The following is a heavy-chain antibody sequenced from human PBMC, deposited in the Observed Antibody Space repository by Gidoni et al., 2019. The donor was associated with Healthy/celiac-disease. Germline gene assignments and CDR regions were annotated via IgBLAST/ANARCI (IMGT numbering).Heavy chain of an antibody. D-gene: IGHD3-22*01. CDR3: ARDVYDRTPLDY. CDR1: GFTFSSYW. Sequence: EVQLVESGGGLVQPGGSLSLSCAASGFTFSSYWIDWVRQAPGKGLVWVSRINSDGSSTSYADSVKGRFTISRDNAKNTLYLQMNSLRAEDTAVYYCARDVYDRTPLDYRGQGTLVTVSS. V-gene: IGHV3-74*01. CDR2: INSDGSST. J-gene: IGHJ4*02.